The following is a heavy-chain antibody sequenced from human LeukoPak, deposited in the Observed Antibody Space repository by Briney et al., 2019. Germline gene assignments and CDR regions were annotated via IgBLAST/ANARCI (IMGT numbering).Heavy chain of an antibody. CDR2: ISGSGATT. CDR3: AKGCSFGCFNFCYIDS. Sequence: PGGSLRLSCAASEFTFRSYAMSWVRQAPGKGLEWVSAISGSGATTYSANSVKGRFTIPRDNSKNTLYLQMNSLRAEATAVYYCAKGCSFGCFNFCYIDSWGKGTTVTVSS. J-gene: IGHJ6*03. V-gene: IGHV3-23*01. CDR1: EFTFRSYA. D-gene: IGHD3-3*02.